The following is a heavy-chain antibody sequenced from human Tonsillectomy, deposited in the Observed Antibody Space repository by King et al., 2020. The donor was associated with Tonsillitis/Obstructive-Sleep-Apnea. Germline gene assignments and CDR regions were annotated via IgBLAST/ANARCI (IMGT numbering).Heavy chain of an antibody. V-gene: IGHV3-30*04. CDR2: ISYDGSKE. CDR1: EFTFSIYA. D-gene: IGHD2-2*03. Sequence: VQLVESGGGVVQPGRSLRLSCAASEFTFSIYAMHWVRQAPGKGLEWVAVISYDGSKEHFADSVKGRFTISRDNSKYTMYLQMSSLRAEDTAVYYCARDMGVMSKMDNAFDMWGQGTMVIVSS. J-gene: IGHJ3*02. CDR3: ARDMGVMSKMDNAFDM.